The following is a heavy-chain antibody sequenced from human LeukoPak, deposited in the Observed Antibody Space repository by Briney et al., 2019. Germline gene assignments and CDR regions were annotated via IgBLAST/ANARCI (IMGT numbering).Heavy chain of an antibody. V-gene: IGHV4-30-2*01. CDR3: ASTTILTYYYDSSGYPYAFDI. Sequence: SQTLSLTCAVSGGSISSGGYSWSWIRQPPGKGLEWIGHIYHSGSTYYNPSLKSRVTISVDRSKNQFSLKLSSVTAADTAVYYCASTTILTYYYDSSGYPYAFDIWGQGTMVTVSS. CDR1: GGSISSGGYS. D-gene: IGHD3-22*01. J-gene: IGHJ3*02. CDR2: IYHSGST.